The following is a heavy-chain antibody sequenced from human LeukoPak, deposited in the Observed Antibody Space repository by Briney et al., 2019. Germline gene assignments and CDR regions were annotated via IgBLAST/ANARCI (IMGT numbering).Heavy chain of an antibody. CDR2: ITGGGDTT. J-gene: IGHJ4*02. D-gene: IGHD6-13*01. Sequence: GGSLRLSCAAAGFTFNNYAMNWVRQAPGKGLERVSTITGGGDTTHYADSVKGRFTISRDNSKNTLYMQMNSLRAEDTAMYYSAKGGAVDGTLEFDYWGQGTLVTVSS. V-gene: IGHV3-23*01. CDR3: AKGGAVDGTLEFDY. CDR1: GFTFNNYA.